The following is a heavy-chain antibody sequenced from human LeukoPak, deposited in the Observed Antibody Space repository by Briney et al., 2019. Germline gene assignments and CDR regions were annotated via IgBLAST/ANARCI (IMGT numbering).Heavy chain of an antibody. Sequence: PGGSLRLSCAASGFTFSDYWMSWVRQAPGKGLEWVANIKEDGSEKYYVDSVKGRFTISRDNAKNSLYLQMNSLRAEDTAVYYCQRDFYGCWGQGILVTVSS. V-gene: IGHV3-7*04. CDR2: IKEDGSEK. CDR1: GFTFSDYW. CDR3: QRDFYGC. J-gene: IGHJ4*02. D-gene: IGHD2/OR15-2a*01.